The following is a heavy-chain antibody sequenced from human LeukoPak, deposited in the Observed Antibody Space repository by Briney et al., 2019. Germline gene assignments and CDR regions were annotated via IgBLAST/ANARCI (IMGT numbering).Heavy chain of an antibody. Sequence: GGSLRLSCAASGFTFSSYAMSWVRQAPGKGLEWVSGISWNSGSIGYADSVKGRFTISRDNAKNSLYLQMNSLRAEDTALYYCAKDMRYDFWSGYFDAFDIWGQGTMVTVSS. CDR3: AKDMRYDFWSGYFDAFDI. V-gene: IGHV3-9*01. CDR2: ISWNSGSI. CDR1: GFTFSSYA. D-gene: IGHD3-3*01. J-gene: IGHJ3*02.